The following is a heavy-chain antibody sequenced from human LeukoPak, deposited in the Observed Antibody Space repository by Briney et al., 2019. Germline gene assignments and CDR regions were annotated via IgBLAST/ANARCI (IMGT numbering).Heavy chain of an antibody. J-gene: IGHJ4*02. CDR1: GGSFSGYY. CDR2: INHSGST. Sequence: PSETLSLTCAVYGGSFSGYYWSWIRQPPGKGLEWIGEINHSGSTNYNPSLRSRVTISVDTSKNQFSLKLRSVTAADTAVYYCATYHFRGDTHYFDYWSQGILVTVSS. CDR3: ATYHFRGDTHYFDY. D-gene: IGHD3-10*02. V-gene: IGHV4-34*01.